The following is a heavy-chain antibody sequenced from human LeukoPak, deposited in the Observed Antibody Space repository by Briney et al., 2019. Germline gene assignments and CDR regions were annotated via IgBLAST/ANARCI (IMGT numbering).Heavy chain of an antibody. D-gene: IGHD1-1*01. J-gene: IGHJ4*02. CDR1: GYTFTSYG. CDR2: INAYNGNT. V-gene: IGHV1-18*01. Sequence: GASVKVSCKASGYTFTSYGFSWVRQAPGQGLEWMGWINAYNGNTNYAQKLQGRVTMTTDTSTITAYMELRSLRFDDTAVYYCARRQGTTLSFDYWGQGTLVTVSS. CDR3: ARRQGTTLSFDY.